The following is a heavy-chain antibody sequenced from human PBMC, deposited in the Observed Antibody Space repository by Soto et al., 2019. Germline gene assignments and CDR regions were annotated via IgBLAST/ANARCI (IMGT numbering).Heavy chain of an antibody. CDR3: AKDQGGTTTYYYYGMDV. CDR1: GFTFSDYY. J-gene: IGHJ6*02. Sequence: GGSLRLSCAASGFTFSDYYMSWIRQAPGKGLEWVSYISSSGSTIYYADSVKGRFAISRDNSKNTLYLQMNSLRAEDTAVYYCAKDQGGTTTYYYYGMDVWGQGTTVTVS. D-gene: IGHD1-1*01. V-gene: IGHV3-11*01. CDR2: ISSSGSTI.